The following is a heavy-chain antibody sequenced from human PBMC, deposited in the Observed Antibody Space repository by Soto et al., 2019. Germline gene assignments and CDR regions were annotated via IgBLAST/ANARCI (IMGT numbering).Heavy chain of an antibody. CDR1: GGTFSSYT. CDR2: IIPIRGIA. D-gene: IGHD3-3*01. CDR3: ARAKTIFGVVNSVWFDP. V-gene: IGHV1-69*02. Sequence: GASVKVSCKASGGTFSSYTISWVRQAPGQGLEWMGRIIPIRGIANYAQKFQGRVTITRDTSTSTAYMELSSLRSEDTAVYYCARAKTIFGVVNSVWFDPWGQGTLVTVSS. J-gene: IGHJ5*02.